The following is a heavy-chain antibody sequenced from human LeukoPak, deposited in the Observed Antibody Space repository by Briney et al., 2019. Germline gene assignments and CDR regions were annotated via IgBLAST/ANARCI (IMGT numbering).Heavy chain of an antibody. D-gene: IGHD6-19*01. CDR3: AKDLSRAVAADWFDP. Sequence: GGSLRLSCAASGFTFSGYAMSWVRQAPGQGLEWVSTISGFGGSTYYADSVKGRFTISRDNSKNTLYLQMTNLRAADTAVYYCAKDLSRAVAADWFDPWDQGSLVTVSS. CDR1: GFTFSGYA. J-gene: IGHJ5*02. CDR2: ISGFGGST. V-gene: IGHV3-23*01.